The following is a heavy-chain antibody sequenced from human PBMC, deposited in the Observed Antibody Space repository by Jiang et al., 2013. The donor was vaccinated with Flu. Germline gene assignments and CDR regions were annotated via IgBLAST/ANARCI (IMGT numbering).Heavy chain of an antibody. J-gene: IGHJ6*02. Sequence: QTLSLTCAISGDSVSSNSAAWNWIRQSPSRGLEWLGRTYYRSKWYNDYAVSVKSRITINPDTSKNQFSLQLNSVTPEDTAVYYCASSGYGGYDGLTYYYYGMDVWGQGTTVTVSS. D-gene: IGHD5-12*01. CDR3: ASSGYGGYDGLTYYYYGMDV. CDR2: TYYRSKWYN. V-gene: IGHV6-1*01. CDR1: GDSVSSNSAA.